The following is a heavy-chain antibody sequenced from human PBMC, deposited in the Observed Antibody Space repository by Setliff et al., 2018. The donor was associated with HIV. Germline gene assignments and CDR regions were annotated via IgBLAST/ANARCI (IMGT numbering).Heavy chain of an antibody. Sequence: PSETLSLTCTVSGGSISIYYWSWIRQLPGEGLEWIGRISAGGYTYYNPSLQSRVTMSVDMSKDQFSLKLSSVTAADTAIYYCVRDRSGTSYAGDDAFDIWGQGTMVTVSS. J-gene: IGHJ3*02. CDR3: VRDRSGTSYAGDDAFDI. CDR1: GGSISIYY. CDR2: ISAGGYT. D-gene: IGHD3-3*01. V-gene: IGHV4-4*07.